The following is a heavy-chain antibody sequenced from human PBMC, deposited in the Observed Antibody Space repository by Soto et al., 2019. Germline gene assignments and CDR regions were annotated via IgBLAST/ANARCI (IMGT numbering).Heavy chain of an antibody. CDR3: ARDLSH. CDR1: GFPFSQYA. Sequence: GGSLRLSCAASGFPFSQYAMHWVRQAPGKGLEWISYINSASSTTFHADSIKGRLTVSRDNAKNSVYLHMSSLRHEDTAVYYCARDLSHWGQGTLVTAPQ. J-gene: IGHJ4*02. CDR2: INSASSTT. V-gene: IGHV3-48*02.